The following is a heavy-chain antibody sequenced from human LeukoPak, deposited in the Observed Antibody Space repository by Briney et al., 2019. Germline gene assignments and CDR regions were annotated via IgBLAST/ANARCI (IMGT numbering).Heavy chain of an antibody. V-gene: IGHV3-74*01. D-gene: IGHD3-10*01. Sequence: PGGSLRLSCAASGFTFSSYWMHWVRQAPGKGLVWVSRINSDGSDTTYADSVKGRFTISRDNAKNTLYLQMNRLRAEDTAVYYCGKNGPGLDYFDYWGQGTLVTVSS. CDR3: GKNGPGLDYFDY. CDR2: INSDGSDT. J-gene: IGHJ4*02. CDR1: GFTFSSYW.